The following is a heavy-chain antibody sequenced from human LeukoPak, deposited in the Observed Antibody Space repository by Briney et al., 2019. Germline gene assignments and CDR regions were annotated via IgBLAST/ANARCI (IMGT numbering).Heavy chain of an antibody. CDR3: AKVGGYAQRHYYYYYGMDV. V-gene: IGHV3-23*01. D-gene: IGHD5-12*01. J-gene: IGHJ6*02. CDR1: GFTFSSYA. Sequence: AGGSLRLSCAASGFTFSSYAMSWVRQAPGKGLEWVSATSGSGGSTYYADSVKGRFTISRDNSKNTLYLQMNSLRAEDTAVYYCAKVGGYAQRHYYYYYGMDVWGQGTTVTVSS. CDR2: TSGSGGST.